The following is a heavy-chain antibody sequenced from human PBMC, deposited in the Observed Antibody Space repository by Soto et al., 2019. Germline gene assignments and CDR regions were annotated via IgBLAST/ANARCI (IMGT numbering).Heavy chain of an antibody. Sequence: KQSQTLSLTCDISGDSVSSNSASWHWFRQSPSRGFEWLGKTYYRSEWSYVYAVSVKSRITISADTSKNQLSLHLDSVTPEDTAIYYCVRLKWGLGSFFWGQGTLVTVSS. CDR2: TYYRSEWSY. D-gene: IGHD2-21*01. CDR1: GDSVSSNSAS. J-gene: IGHJ4*02. CDR3: VRLKWGLGSFF. V-gene: IGHV6-1*01.